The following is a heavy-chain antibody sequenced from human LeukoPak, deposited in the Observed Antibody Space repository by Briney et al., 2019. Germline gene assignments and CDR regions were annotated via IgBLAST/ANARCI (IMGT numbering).Heavy chain of an antibody. V-gene: IGHV5-51*01. D-gene: IGHD2-2*01. CDR2: IFPGDSDA. J-gene: IGHJ4*02. CDR3: ARWLGHCSSTSCYQPFDY. Sequence: GESLKISCKGSGYIFTSYWIGWVRQMPGKGLDWMGIIFPGDSDARYSPSFQGQVTISADKSISTAYLQWSSLKVSDTAIYYCARWLGHCSSTSCYQPFDYWGQGTLVNVAS. CDR1: GYIFTSYW.